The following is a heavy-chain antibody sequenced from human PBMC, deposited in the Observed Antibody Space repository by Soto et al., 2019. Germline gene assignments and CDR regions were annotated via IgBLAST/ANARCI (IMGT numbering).Heavy chain of an antibody. J-gene: IGHJ4*02. D-gene: IGHD3-16*01. V-gene: IGHV3-74*01. CDR2: VGSDGRGA. Sequence: EVQLVESGGGLVQPGGSVRLSCAASGFTFSNYWMHWVRQTPGKGLMWVSRVGSDGRGATYADSVKGRFTITRDNAKNTLYLQMDSLRVDDTAMYYCARDGLMHGPDMDQWGQGILVTVSS. CDR3: ARDGLMHGPDMDQ. CDR1: GFTFSNYW.